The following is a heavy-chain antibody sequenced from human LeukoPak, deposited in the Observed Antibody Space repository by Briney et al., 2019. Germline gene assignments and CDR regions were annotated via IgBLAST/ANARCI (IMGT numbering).Heavy chain of an antibody. CDR2: VNSDESTT. Sequence: GGSLRLSCAPSGFTLTSYWMHWVRQAPGGGRVWVSRVNSDESTTSYTDSVKGRFTISRDNGKNTLYLQMNSLRAEDTAVYYCARTYCGGECYGYFQHWGEGTLVTVSS. CDR1: GFTLTSYW. J-gene: IGHJ1*01. V-gene: IGHV3-74*01. CDR3: ARTYCGGECYGYFQH. D-gene: IGHD2-21*01.